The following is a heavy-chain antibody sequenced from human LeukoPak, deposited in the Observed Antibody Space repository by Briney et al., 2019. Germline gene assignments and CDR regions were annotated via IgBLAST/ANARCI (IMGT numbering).Heavy chain of an antibody. CDR2: ISWNGGGM. CDR1: GFTFDAYA. Sequence: GGSLRLSCAASGFTFDAYAMHWVRQAPGKGLEWVSGISWNGGGMGYAVSVKGRFTISRDNSKNTLYLQMNSLRAEDTAVYYCARDFSSGWYVFDYWGQGTLVTVSS. J-gene: IGHJ4*02. CDR3: ARDFSSGWYVFDY. D-gene: IGHD6-19*01. V-gene: IGHV3-9*01.